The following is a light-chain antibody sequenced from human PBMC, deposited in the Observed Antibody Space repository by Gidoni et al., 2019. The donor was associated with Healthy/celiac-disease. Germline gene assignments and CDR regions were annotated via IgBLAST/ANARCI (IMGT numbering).Light chain of an antibody. CDR3: QQDDSFRLIT. CDR2: DAS. Sequence: LPLTPSSSSLSASVGDRVTITFQASQDISNSLNWYQQKPGKAPKLLIYDASNLETGVPSRFSGSGSGTDFTFTISSLQPEDIATYYCQQDDSFRLITFGEGTKVEIK. J-gene: IGKJ4*01. CDR1: QDISNS. V-gene: IGKV1-33*01.